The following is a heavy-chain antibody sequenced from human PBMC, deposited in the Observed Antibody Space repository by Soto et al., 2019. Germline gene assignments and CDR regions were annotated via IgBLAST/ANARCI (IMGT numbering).Heavy chain of an antibody. J-gene: IGHJ6*02. CDR3: ARDRRSTYYYYGVDV. V-gene: IGHV4-59*01. CDR1: GGSISSYY. CDR2: IYYSGST. Sequence: SETLSLTCTVSGGSISSYYWNWIRQTPGKGLEWIGSIYYSGSTDYNPSLKSRVTISVDTSKNQFSLKLSSVSAADTAVYFCARDRRSTYYYYGVDVWGQGTTVTVYS.